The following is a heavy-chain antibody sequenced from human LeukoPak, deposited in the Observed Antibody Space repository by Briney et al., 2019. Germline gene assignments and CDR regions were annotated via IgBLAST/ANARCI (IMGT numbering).Heavy chain of an antibody. CDR1: GFTFSSYS. V-gene: IGHV3-23*01. Sequence: GGSLRLSCAASGFTFSSYSMNWVRQAPGKGLEWVSTISISSANTYYADSVRGRFTISRDNSKSTLYLQMNRLRAEDTAMYYCAKVGVGRDGFPFDHWGQGTLVTVSS. D-gene: IGHD5-24*01. J-gene: IGHJ4*02. CDR2: ISISSANT. CDR3: AKVGVGRDGFPFDH.